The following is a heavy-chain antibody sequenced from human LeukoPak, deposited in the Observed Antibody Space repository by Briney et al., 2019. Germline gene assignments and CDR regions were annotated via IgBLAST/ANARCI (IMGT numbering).Heavy chain of an antibody. V-gene: IGHV3-23*01. CDR3: AKDEGIAAPGPNY. D-gene: IGHD6-13*01. J-gene: IGHJ4*02. Sequence: GGSLRLSCAAPGFTFNNYAMSWVRQAPGKGLEWVSAISASGGTTYYADSVKGRFTISRDNSKNTLYLQMNSLRAEDTAVYYCAKDEGIAAPGPNYWGQGTLVTVSS. CDR1: GFTFNNYA. CDR2: ISASGGTT.